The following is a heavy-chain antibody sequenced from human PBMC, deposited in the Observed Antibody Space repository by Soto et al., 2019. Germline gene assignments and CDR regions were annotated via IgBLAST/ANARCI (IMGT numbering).Heavy chain of an antibody. Sequence: EVQLVESGGGLVKPGGSLRLSCAASGFTFSSYSMNWVRQAPGKGLEWVSPISSSSSYIYYADSVKGRFTISRDNAKNSLYLQMNSLRAEDTAVYYCARDLSGIAVAGMGRYDYWGQGTLVTVSS. CDR1: GFTFSSYS. V-gene: IGHV3-21*01. J-gene: IGHJ4*02. CDR2: ISSSSSYI. D-gene: IGHD6-19*01. CDR3: ARDLSGIAVAGMGRYDY.